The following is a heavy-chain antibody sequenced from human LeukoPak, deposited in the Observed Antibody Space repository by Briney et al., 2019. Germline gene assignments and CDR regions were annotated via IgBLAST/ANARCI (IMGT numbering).Heavy chain of an antibody. CDR2: ISTNGGST. CDR3: ARLNSGNCNRGYLDY. D-gene: IGHD1-26*01. Sequence: GGSLRLSCAASGFTFSSYAMSWVRQAPGKGLEYVSAISTNGGSTNYANSVKGRFTISRDNSKNTLYLQMGSLKTEDMAMYYCARLNSGNCNRGYLDYWGQGTLVTVSS. CDR1: GFTFSSYA. V-gene: IGHV3-64*01. J-gene: IGHJ4*02.